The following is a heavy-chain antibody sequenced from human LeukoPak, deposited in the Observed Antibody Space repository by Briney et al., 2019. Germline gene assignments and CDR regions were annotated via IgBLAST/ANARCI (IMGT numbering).Heavy chain of an antibody. CDR2: GHYSGTT. CDR3: ARTLEFYDSSGYPNYYFDY. J-gene: IGHJ4*02. Sequence: SETLSLTCTASGGSINSSSYYWGWIRQPPGKGLEWIGNGHYSGTTYYNLSLKRRVTILVDTSKNQFSLKLSSVTAADTAVYYCARTLEFYDSSGYPNYYFDYWGQGTLVTVSS. CDR1: GGSINSSSYY. V-gene: IGHV4-39*01. D-gene: IGHD3-22*01.